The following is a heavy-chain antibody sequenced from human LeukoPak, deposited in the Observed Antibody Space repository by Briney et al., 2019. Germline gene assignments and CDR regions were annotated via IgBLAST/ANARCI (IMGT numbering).Heavy chain of an antibody. J-gene: IGHJ5*02. CDR1: GGSINNYH. CDR3: ARHGITIFGVVIHNWFDP. Sequence: SETLSLTCTVSGGSINNYHWSWVRQPAGKGLEWIGQIYTDGSTYYNPSLKSRVTISVDTSKNQFSLKLSSVTAADTAVYYCARHGITIFGVVIHNWFDPWGQGTLVTVSS. CDR2: IYTDGST. D-gene: IGHD3-3*01. V-gene: IGHV4-4*08.